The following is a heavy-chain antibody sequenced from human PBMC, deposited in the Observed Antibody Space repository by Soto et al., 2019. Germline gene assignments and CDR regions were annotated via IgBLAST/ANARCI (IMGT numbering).Heavy chain of an antibody. V-gene: IGHV1-8*01. CDR2: MRANSGDT. D-gene: IGHD3-3*02. CDR3: ARYIYGQGFQA. J-gene: IGHJ5*02. CDR1: GDIFTNFD. Sequence: QVQLVQPGAEVRKPGASVKVSCKASGDIFTNFDFNWVRQATGQGLEVIGWMRANSGDTGHDQKFQGRVRMTRDTSXXXTYMELSSLRAEDTAVYYCARYIYGQGFQAWGQGTLVFVSS.